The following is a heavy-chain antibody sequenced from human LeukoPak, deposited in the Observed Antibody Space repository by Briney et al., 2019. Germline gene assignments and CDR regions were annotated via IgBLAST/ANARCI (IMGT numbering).Heavy chain of an antibody. CDR3: AKGELLPSQG. Sequence: SETLSLTCTVSGGSITTSSTYYWGWIRQPPGKGLEWIGSIYYDGSTYYNVSLESRVTISVDTSKNHFSLKLSSVTAADTAVYYCAKGELLPSQGWGQGTLVTVSS. V-gene: IGHV4-39*02. J-gene: IGHJ4*02. D-gene: IGHD1-26*01. CDR1: GGSITTSSTYY. CDR2: IYYDGST.